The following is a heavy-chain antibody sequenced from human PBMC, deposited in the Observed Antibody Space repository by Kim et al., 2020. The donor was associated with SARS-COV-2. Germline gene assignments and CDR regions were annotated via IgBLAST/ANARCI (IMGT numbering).Heavy chain of an antibody. Sequence: GGSLRLSCAASGFTFSRFWMSWVRQVPGKGLEWVANIAQDGSEEDYVDSLKGRFTISRDNAKNLVYLQMNSLRADDTAVYYCARVLTYGDSYYFDYWGQGTLVTVSS. V-gene: IGHV3-7*03. D-gene: IGHD4-17*01. CDR2: IAQDGSEE. CDR3: ARVLTYGDSYYFDY. CDR1: GFTFSRFW. J-gene: IGHJ4*02.